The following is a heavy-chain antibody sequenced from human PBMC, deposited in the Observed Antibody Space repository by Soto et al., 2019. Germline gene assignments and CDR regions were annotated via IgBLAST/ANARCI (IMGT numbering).Heavy chain of an antibody. CDR3: AREKGTMETPTIWAH. Sequence: SETLSLTCNVSGTSVTSYSYYWNWIRQPPGKGLEWIGYVFESENTKYNPSLKGRASISVDTSKNQFSLTLTSVTSEDTAVYYCAREKGTMETPTIWAHWGQGTLVTVST. D-gene: IGHD3-10*01. CDR2: VFESENT. J-gene: IGHJ4*02. CDR1: GTSVTSYSYY. V-gene: IGHV4-61*01.